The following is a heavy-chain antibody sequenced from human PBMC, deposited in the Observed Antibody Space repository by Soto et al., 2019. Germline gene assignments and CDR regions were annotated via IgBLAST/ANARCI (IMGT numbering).Heavy chain of an antibody. Sequence: QIQLMQSGGDVKTPGASLKVSCTTSRYTFTSHGIAWVRQAPGQGLELMGWISTFNGKTDYAQKFQGRVTMTADTITSTVHMELRSLRSDDTGVYYCAILLTEGATFREDAFDLWGPGTKVTVSS. V-gene: IGHV1-18*01. D-gene: IGHD3-9*01. CDR1: RYTFTSHG. CDR2: ISTFNGKT. J-gene: IGHJ3*01. CDR3: AILLTEGATFREDAFDL.